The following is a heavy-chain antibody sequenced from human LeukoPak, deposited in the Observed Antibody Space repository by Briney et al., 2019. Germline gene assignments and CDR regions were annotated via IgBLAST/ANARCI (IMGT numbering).Heavy chain of an antibody. CDR2: IYSGGTT. CDR1: GFIVSRDH. CDR3: ARGTNYDFWPYHYYIMDV. V-gene: IGHV3-53*04. D-gene: IGHD3-3*01. Sequence: PGASLRLTWSVPGFIVSRDHMTWARPAPGQGLDWASIIYSGGTTNYVDAVKGRFTTSRQNSKNTLYLQMNSLRPEDTAIYYWARGTNYDFWPYHYYIMDVWGQGTTVTVSS. J-gene: IGHJ6*02.